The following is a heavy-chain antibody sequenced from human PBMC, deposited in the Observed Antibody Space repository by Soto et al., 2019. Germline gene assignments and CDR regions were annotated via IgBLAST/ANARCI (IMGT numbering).Heavy chain of an antibody. J-gene: IGHJ4*02. CDR2: IKPSDGLT. CDR1: GYSFSSYF. D-gene: IGHD6-6*01. CDR3: ARAPYSSSSFRLDY. V-gene: IGHV1-46*01. Sequence: VQLVQSGAEVRRPGASVKASCKASGYSFSSYFIHWVRQAPGQGLEWMGTIKPSDGLTNYAQKFRGRVTMTRDTSTSTVYMELRSLTSDDTAVYYCARAPYSSSSFRLDYWGQGTLVAVSS.